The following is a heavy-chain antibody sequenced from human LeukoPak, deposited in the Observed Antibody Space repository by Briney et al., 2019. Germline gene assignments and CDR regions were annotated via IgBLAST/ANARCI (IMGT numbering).Heavy chain of an antibody. J-gene: IGHJ4*02. V-gene: IGHV4-59*08. D-gene: IGHD3-16*02. CDR3: ARAGWKDDYVWGSYRIDY. CDR1: GGSISSYY. Sequence: SGTLSLTCTVSGGSISSYYWSWIRQPPGKGLEWIGYTYYSGSTNYNPSLKSRVTISVDTSKNQFSLKLSSVTAADTAVYYCARAGWKDDYVWGSYRIDYWGQGTLVTVSS. CDR2: TYYSGST.